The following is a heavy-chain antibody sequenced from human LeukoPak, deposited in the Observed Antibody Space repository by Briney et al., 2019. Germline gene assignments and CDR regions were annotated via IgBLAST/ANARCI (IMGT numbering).Heavy chain of an antibody. CDR1: GFTFSSYG. J-gene: IGHJ4*02. V-gene: IGHV3-30*02. CDR2: IRYDGSNK. Sequence: PGGSLRLSCAASGFTFSSYGMHWVRQAPGKGLEWVAFIRYDGSNKYYADSVKGRFTISRDNSKNTLYLQMNSLRSEDTAVYYCATDFLYYGDFDYWGQGTLVTVSS. CDR3: ATDFLYYGDFDY. D-gene: IGHD3-3*01.